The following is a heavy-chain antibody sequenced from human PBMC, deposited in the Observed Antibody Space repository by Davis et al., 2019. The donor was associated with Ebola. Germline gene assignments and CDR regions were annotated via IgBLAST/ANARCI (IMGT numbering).Heavy chain of an antibody. CDR2: IYHSGRL. V-gene: IGHV4-59*11. J-gene: IGHJ4*02. CDR3: ARFLEVGPMAQGFDH. Sequence: MPGGSLRLSCTVSGGSISPHCWSWVRQPPGKGLEWLGYIYHSGRLNYNVTLKSRLTMSVDTSKNQFSLRPTSVTAADTAVYYCARFLEVGPMAQGFDHWGPGTLVTVSS. D-gene: IGHD1-26*01. CDR1: GGSISPHC.